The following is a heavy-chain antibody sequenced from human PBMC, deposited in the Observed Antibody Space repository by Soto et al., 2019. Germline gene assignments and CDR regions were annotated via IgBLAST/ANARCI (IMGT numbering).Heavy chain of an antibody. CDR3: AAVYYGSGNMPNWFDP. V-gene: IGHV1-58*02. D-gene: IGHD3-10*01. J-gene: IGHJ5*02. Sequence: SVKVSCKASGFTFTSSAMQWVRQARGQRLEWIGWIVVGSGNTNYAQKFQERVTITRDMSTSTAYMELSSLRSEDTAVYYCAAVYYGSGNMPNWFDPWGQGTLVTVSS. CDR2: IVVGSGNT. CDR1: GFTFTSSA.